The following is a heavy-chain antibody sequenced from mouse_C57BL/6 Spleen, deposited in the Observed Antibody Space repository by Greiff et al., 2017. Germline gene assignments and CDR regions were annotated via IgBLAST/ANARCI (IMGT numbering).Heavy chain of an antibody. CDR1: GYTFTSYG. CDR3: AREGVATLYYAMDY. J-gene: IGHJ4*01. Sequence: QVQLQQPGAELVMPGASVKLSCKASGYTFTSYGISWVKQRTGQGLEWIGEIYPRSGNTYYNEKFKGKATLTADKSSSTAYMELRSLTSEDSAVYFCAREGVATLYYAMDYWGQGTSVTVSS. CDR2: IYPRSGNT. V-gene: IGHV1-81*01. D-gene: IGHD1-1*01.